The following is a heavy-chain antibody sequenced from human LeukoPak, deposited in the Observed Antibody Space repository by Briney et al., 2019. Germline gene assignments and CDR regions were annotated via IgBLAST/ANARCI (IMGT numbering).Heavy chain of an antibody. CDR2: IYYSGST. J-gene: IGHJ4*02. V-gene: IGHV4-59*08. Sequence: PSETLSLTCTVSGGSISSYYWSWIRQPPGKGLEWIGYIYYSGSTNYNPSLKSRATISVDTSKNQFSLKLSSVTAADTAVYYCARSIAAAGASFDYWAREPWSPSPQ. D-gene: IGHD6-13*01. CDR3: ARSIAAAGASFDY. CDR1: GGSISSYY.